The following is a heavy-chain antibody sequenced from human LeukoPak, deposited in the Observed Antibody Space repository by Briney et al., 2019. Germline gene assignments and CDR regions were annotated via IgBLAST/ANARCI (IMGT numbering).Heavy chain of an antibody. CDR3: ARDRTRHNWFDP. CDR1: GYSIGSGYY. D-gene: IGHD2-2*01. CDR2: IYHSGST. J-gene: IGHJ5*02. V-gene: IGHV4-38-2*02. Sequence: SETLSLTCTVSGYSIGSGYYWGWIRQPPGKGLEWIGSIYHSGSTYYNPSLKSRVTISVDTSKNQFSLKLSSVTAADTAVYYCARDRTRHNWFDPWGQGTLVTVSS.